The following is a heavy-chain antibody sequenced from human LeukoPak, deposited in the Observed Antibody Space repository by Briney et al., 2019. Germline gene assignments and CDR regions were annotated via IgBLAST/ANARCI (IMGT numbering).Heavy chain of an antibody. CDR1: GGSISSYY. CDR2: IYRSGST. V-gene: IGHV4-59*01. Sequence: PSETLSLTCTVSGGSISSYYWSWIRQPPGKGLEWIGYIYRSGSTNYNPSLKSRVTISVDTSKNQLSLKLSSVTAADTAVYYCARVSIEVGATTFDYWGQGTLVTVSS. D-gene: IGHD1-26*01. J-gene: IGHJ4*02. CDR3: ARVSIEVGATTFDY.